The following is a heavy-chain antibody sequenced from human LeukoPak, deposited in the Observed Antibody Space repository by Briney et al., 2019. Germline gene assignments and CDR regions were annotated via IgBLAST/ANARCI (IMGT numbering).Heavy chain of an antibody. D-gene: IGHD3-9*01. V-gene: IGHV4-59*01. CDR1: GGSISSYY. Sequence: PSETLSLTCTVSGGSISSYYWSWIRQPPGKGLEWIGYIYYSGSTNYNPSLKSRVTISVDTSKNQFSLKLSSVTAADTAVYYCARDRPYDILTGRGNYWGQGTLVTVSS. CDR2: IYYSGST. CDR3: ARDRPYDILTGRGNY. J-gene: IGHJ4*02.